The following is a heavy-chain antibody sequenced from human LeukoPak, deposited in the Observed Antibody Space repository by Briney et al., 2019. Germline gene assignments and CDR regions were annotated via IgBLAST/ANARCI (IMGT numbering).Heavy chain of an antibody. D-gene: IGHD3-16*02. CDR1: GGSISSYY. J-gene: IGHJ4*02. CDR2: IYYSGST. Sequence: SETLSLTCTVSGGSISSYYWSWIRQPPGKGLEWIGYIYYSGSTNYNPSLKSRVTISVDTSKNQFSLKLSSVTAADTAVYYCARREYDYVWGSYRTTFDYWGQGTLVTVSS. CDR3: ARREYDYVWGSYRTTFDY. V-gene: IGHV4-59*08.